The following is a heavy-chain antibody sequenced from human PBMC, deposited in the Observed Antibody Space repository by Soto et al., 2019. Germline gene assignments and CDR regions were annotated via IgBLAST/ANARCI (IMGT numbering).Heavy chain of an antibody. Sequence: SETLSHTYAGYGGSFSGYYWSWIRQPPGKGLEWIGEINHSGSTNYNPSLKSRVTISVDTSKNQFSLKLSSVTAADTAVYYCARPARLWFGHLLPSYYGRDGWFRGTTVT. J-gene: IGHJ6*02. D-gene: IGHD3-10*01. V-gene: IGHV4-34*01. CDR3: ARPARLWFGHLLPSYYGRDG. CDR2: INHSGST. CDR1: GGSFSGYY.